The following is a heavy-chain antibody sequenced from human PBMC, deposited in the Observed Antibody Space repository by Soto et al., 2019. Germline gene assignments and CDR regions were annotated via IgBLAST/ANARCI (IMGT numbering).Heavy chain of an antibody. CDR2: IIPIFGTS. CDR1: GGTFSSYA. Sequence: QVQLVQSGAEVKKPGSSVRVSCKASGGTFSSYAMSWVRLAPGQGLEWMGGIIPIFGTSKYAQKFQGRVTITADESTSTAYMELSRLRSEDTAVYYCALYSDYGAYWGQGTLVTVSS. V-gene: IGHV1-69*12. D-gene: IGHD5-12*01. CDR3: ALYSDYGAY. J-gene: IGHJ4*02.